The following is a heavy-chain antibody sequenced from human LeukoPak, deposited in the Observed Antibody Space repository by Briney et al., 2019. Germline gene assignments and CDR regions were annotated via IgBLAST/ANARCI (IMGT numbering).Heavy chain of an antibody. V-gene: IGHV5-51*01. CDR2: IYPGDSHT. CDR1: GYSFTSYW. J-gene: IGHJ6*02. D-gene: IGHD3-22*01. CDR3: ARQFYYYDSMGASYYYYGMDV. Sequence: GEFLKISCKGSGYSFTSYWIGWVRQMPGKGLEYMGIIYPGDSHTRYSPSFQGQVTISADKSISTAYLQWSSLKASDTAMYYCARQFYYYDSMGASYYYYGMDVWGQGTTVTVSS.